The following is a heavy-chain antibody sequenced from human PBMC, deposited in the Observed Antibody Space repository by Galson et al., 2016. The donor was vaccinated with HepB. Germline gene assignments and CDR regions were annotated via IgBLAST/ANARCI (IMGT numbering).Heavy chain of an antibody. V-gene: IGHV4-59*02. CDR2: VHNTVAT. CDR1: GGSVNGYF. D-gene: IGHD5-12*01. Sequence: SETLSLTCSVSGGSVNGYFWAWIRQPPGRGLEWIGHVHNTVATSISPSLKSRVAMSLDTSKNQFSLSLNTVTTADTAFYHLARNAIRGSDYDTWGLGSLVTVSS. CDR3: ARNAIRGSDYDT. J-gene: IGHJ5*02.